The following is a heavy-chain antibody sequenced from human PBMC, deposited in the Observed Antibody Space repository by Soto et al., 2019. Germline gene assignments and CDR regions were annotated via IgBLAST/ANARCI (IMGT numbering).Heavy chain of an antibody. CDR2: ISQSSAYT. CDR1: GFTFGAYS. V-gene: IGHV3-23*01. Sequence: LRLSCAASGFTFGAYSMSWVRQAPGKALEWVSSISQSSAYTHYADSVKGRFTISRDDSRNTLYLQMNSLRADDTAVYYCAKDDVKGDGLWILGTWGQGTVVTVSS. CDR3: AKDDVKGDGLWILGT. D-gene: IGHD2-21*02. J-gene: IGHJ5*02.